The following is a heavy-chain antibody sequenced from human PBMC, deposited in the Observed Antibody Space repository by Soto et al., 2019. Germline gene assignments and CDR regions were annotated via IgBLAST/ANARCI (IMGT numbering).Heavy chain of an antibody. J-gene: IGHJ6*02. V-gene: IGHV1-46*01. CDR1: GYSFTNFY. CDR3: ARGAVVVPNGLIAGMDV. D-gene: IGHD2-15*01. CDR2: IDPSSGTT. Sequence: EASVKVSCKPSGYSFTNFYVHWVRQAPGQGLEWMGIIDPSSGTTSYTQKFQGRVTMTRDTSMSTVYMELSSLRSEDTAVYYCARGAVVVPNGLIAGMDVWGLGTTVTFSS.